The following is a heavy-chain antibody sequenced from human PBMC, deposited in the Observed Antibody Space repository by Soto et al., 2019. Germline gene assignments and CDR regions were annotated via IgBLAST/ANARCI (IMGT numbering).Heavy chain of an antibody. Sequence: GGSLRLSCAASGFTFGSYGLNWVRRAPGKGLEWVSSISSTSAYIYYADSVKGRFTISRDNAKNSLYLQMNSLRAEDTAVYYCARGTRSMDVWGQGTTVTVS. CDR1: GFTFGSYG. CDR2: ISSTSAYI. V-gene: IGHV3-21*01. D-gene: IGHD3-3*01. CDR3: ARGTRSMDV. J-gene: IGHJ6*02.